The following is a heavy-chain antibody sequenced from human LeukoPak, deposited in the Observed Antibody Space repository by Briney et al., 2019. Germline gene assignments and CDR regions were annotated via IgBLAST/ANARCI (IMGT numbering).Heavy chain of an antibody. V-gene: IGHV4-34*01. CDR2: INHSGST. D-gene: IGHD6-13*01. CDR1: GGSFSGYY. Sequence: PSETLSLTCVVYGGSFSGYYWSWIRQPPGKGLEWIGEINHSGSTNYNPSLKSRVTISVDTSKNQFSLKLSSVTAADTAVYYCARAAGIAAAGNSYWGQGTLVTVSS. CDR3: ARAAGIAAAGNSY. J-gene: IGHJ4*02.